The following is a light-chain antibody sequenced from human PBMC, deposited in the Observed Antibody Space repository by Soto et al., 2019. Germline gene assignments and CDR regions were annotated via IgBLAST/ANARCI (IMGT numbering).Light chain of an antibody. CDR2: DAS. Sequence: DIPRTQSRSTLSAPVLDISTITLRASQSITNWLAWYQQKPGKAPKLLIYDASSLKSGVPSRFSGSGSGTEFTLTISSLQSEDFAVYYCQQYNNWPPTFGQGTRLEIK. J-gene: IGKJ5*01. CDR3: QQYNNWPPT. V-gene: IGKV1-5*01. CDR1: QSITNW.